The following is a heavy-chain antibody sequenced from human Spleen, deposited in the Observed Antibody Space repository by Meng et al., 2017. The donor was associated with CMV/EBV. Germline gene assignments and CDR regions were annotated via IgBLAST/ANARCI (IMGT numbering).Heavy chain of an antibody. CDR3: ARRSGSGGRYLGVGV. V-gene: IGHV1-2*02. CDR2: INPDSGDT. CDR1: GYTFTDDS. D-gene: IGHD6-19*01. Sequence: ASVKVSCKASGYTFTDDSIHWVRQDPGQGLEWMGWINPDSGDTNYAQKFQGRVTMTRDTSISTAYMELNRLRSDDTAVHYCARRSGSGGRYLGVGVWGQGTTVTVSS. J-gene: IGHJ6*02.